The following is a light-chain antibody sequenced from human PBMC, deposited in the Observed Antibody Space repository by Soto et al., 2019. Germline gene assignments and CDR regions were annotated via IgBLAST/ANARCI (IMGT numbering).Light chain of an antibody. V-gene: IGKV1-9*01. J-gene: IGKJ5*01. CDR1: QGISSY. Sequence: DIQMTQAPSSVSASVGEIVTITCRSSQGISSYLAWYQQKPGKAPKLLIYAASTLQSGVPSRFSGSGSGTEFTLTISSLQPEDFATYYCQQLNSYPRITFGQGTRLEIK. CDR3: QQLNSYPRIT. CDR2: AAS.